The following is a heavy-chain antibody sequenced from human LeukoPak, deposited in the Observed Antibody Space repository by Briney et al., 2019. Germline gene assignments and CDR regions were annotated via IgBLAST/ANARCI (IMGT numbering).Heavy chain of an antibody. V-gene: IGHV3-30*03. CDR2: ISYDGSNK. CDR3: VRVRADHGDYDRYFDY. J-gene: IGHJ4*02. D-gene: IGHD4-17*01. CDR1: GFTFSSYG. Sequence: PGGSLRLSCAASGFTFSSYGMHWVRQAPGKGLEWVAVISYDGSNKYYADSVKGRFTISRDNSKNTLYLQMNSLRAEDTAVYYCVRVRADHGDYDRYFDYWGQGTLVTVSS.